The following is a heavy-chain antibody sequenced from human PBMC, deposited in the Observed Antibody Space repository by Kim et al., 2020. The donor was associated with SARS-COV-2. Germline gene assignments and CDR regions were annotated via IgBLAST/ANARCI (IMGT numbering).Heavy chain of an antibody. Sequence: GGSLRLSCAASGFTFDDYAMHWVRQAPGKGLEWVSLISGDGGSTYYADSVKGRFTISRDNSKNSLYLQMNSLRTEDTALYYCAKDFREGSGYLGGIDYWGQGTLVTVSS. V-gene: IGHV3-43*02. CDR2: ISGDGGST. CDR3: AKDFREGSGYLGGIDY. CDR1: GFTFDDYA. D-gene: IGHD3-22*01. J-gene: IGHJ4*02.